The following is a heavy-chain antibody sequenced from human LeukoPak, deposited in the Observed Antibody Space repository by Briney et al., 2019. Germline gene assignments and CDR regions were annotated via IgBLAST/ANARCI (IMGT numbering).Heavy chain of an antibody. CDR2: ISSSSSTI. J-gene: IGHJ4*02. Sequence: GGSLRLSCAASGFTFSSYSMNWVRQAPGKGLEWISYISSSSSTIYYADSVKGRFTISRDNAKNSLYLEMNSLRAEDTAVYYCARELGIFDYSGQGTLVTVSS. V-gene: IGHV3-48*01. D-gene: IGHD7-27*01. CDR1: GFTFSSYS. CDR3: ARELGIFDY.